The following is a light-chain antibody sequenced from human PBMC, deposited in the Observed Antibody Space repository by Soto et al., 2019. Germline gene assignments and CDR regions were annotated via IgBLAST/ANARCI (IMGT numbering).Light chain of an antibody. CDR3: SSYAGSNTVI. Sequence: QSALTQPASVSGSPGQSITISCTATTSDVAIYNLVSWYQQHPGKAPKLMIYEATKRPSGVSNRFVGSKSGNTTSLTISGLQIEDEGDYYCSSYAGSNTVIFGGGTKLTVL. CDR2: EAT. V-gene: IGLV2-23*01. CDR1: TSDVAIYNL. J-gene: IGLJ2*01.